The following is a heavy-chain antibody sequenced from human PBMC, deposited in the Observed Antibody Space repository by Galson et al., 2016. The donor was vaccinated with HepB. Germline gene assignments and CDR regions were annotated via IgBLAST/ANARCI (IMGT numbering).Heavy chain of an antibody. CDR3: ARGYSYGTPDY. J-gene: IGHJ4*02. D-gene: IGHD5-18*01. CDR1: GGSFSGYY. V-gene: IGHV4-34*01. CDR2: INHSGST. Sequence: SETLSLTCAVYGGSFSGYYWSWIRQPPGEGLEWIGEINHSGSTNYSPSLKSRVTISPDTSKNQFSLKLRSVTAADTAVYYCARGYSYGTPDYWGQGTLVTVSS.